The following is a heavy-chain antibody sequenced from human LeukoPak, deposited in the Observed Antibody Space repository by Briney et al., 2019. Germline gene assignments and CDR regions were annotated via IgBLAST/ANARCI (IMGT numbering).Heavy chain of an antibody. CDR1: GGSISGYY. J-gene: IGHJ4*02. CDR3: ARLFHPSLSGNYPFDY. D-gene: IGHD1-26*01. Sequence: SETLSLTCTVSGGSISGYYWSWIRQPPGKGLEWIAYVSYSGSTDYNPSLKGRVTVSVDTSKNQFSLNLNSVTAADTAVYYCARLFHPSLSGNYPFDYWGQGTLVTVSS. V-gene: IGHV4-59*01. CDR2: VSYSGST.